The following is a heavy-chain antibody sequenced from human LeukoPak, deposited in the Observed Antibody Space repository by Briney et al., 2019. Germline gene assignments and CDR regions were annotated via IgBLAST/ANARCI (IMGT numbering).Heavy chain of an antibody. Sequence: GGSLRLSCAASGFWMNWVRQAPGKGLEWVANIKQDGSERYYVDSVKGRFTISTDNAKNSLYLQMNNLRAEDTAVYYCARGLDWGQGTLVTASS. V-gene: IGHV3-7*05. CDR2: IKQDGSER. CDR1: GFW. J-gene: IGHJ4*02. CDR3: ARGLD.